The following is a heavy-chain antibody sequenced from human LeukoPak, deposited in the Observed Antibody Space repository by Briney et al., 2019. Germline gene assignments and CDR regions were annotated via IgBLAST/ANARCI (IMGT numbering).Heavy chain of an antibody. V-gene: IGHV3-74*01. CDR3: ARAGSYRFDY. CDR2: INMDGTTI. D-gene: IGHD3-16*02. CDR1: GFTFSSYW. J-gene: IGHJ4*02. Sequence: PGGSLRLSCAHSGFTFSSYWLHWVRQAPGKGLEWVSRINMDGTTINYADSVKGRFTISRDNAKNTLYLQMNGLRDEDTGVYHCARAGSYRFDYWGQGTLVTVSS.